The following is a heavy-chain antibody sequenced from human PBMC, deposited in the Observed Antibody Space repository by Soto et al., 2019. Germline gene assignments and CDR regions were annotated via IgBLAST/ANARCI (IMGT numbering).Heavy chain of an antibody. CDR1: GGSISSGGYY. Sequence: SETLSLTCTVSGGSISSGGYYWSWIRQHPGKGLEWIGYIYYSGSTYYNPSLKSRVTISVDTSKNQFSLKLSSVTAADTAVYYCARVTPTVTTPYFDYWGQGTLVTVSS. J-gene: IGHJ4*02. V-gene: IGHV4-31*03. D-gene: IGHD4-17*01. CDR3: ARVTPTVTTPYFDY. CDR2: IYYSGST.